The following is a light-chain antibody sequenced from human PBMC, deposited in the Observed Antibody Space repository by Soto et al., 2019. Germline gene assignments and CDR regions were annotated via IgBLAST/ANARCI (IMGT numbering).Light chain of an antibody. CDR1: SSDVGGYNY. V-gene: IGLV2-14*01. CDR2: EVS. J-gene: IGLJ1*01. Sequence: QSVLTQPASVSGSPGQSITISCTGTSSDVGGYNYVSWYQQHPDKAPKLILYEVSNRPSGVSNRFSGSQSGNTASLTISGLQTEDGADYSCSSYTDNSTLVFGTGTKLTVL. CDR3: SSYTDNSTLV.